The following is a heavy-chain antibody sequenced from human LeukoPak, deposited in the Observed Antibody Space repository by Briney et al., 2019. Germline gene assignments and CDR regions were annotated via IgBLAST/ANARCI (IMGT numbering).Heavy chain of an antibody. J-gene: IGHJ4*02. D-gene: IGHD6-13*01. CDR2: INSDGSST. CDR1: GFTFSSHW. V-gene: IGHV3-74*01. CDR3: ARVTSSWYGN. Sequence: GGSLRLSCAASGFTFSSHWMHWVRHVPGKGLVWVSRINSDGSSTNYADSVKGRFTISRDNAKNTLYLQMNSLRAEDTAVYYCARVTSSWYGNWGQGTLVTVSS.